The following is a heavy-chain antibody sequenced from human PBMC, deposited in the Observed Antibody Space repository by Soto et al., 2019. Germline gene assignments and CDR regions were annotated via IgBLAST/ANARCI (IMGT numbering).Heavy chain of an antibody. CDR3: ARHDFRLTPAGY. D-gene: IGHD3-16*01. V-gene: IGHV5-51*01. CDR2: IYPGDSDT. Sequence: GESLKISCQGSEYIFTNYWIGWVRQMPGKGLEWMGIIYPGDSDTRYSPSFQGQVTISADKSISTAYLQWSSLKASDTAMYYCARHDFRLTPAGYWGQGTLVTVSS. CDR1: EYIFTNYW. J-gene: IGHJ4*02.